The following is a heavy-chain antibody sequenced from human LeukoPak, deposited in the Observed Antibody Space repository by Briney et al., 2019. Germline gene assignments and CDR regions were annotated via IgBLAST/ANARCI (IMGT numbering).Heavy chain of an antibody. CDR2: IYYSGST. D-gene: IGHD3-3*01. CDR1: GGSISSSSYY. V-gene: IGHV4-39*07. CDR3: ARQKSDLLRFLEWFSPDRDAFDI. Sequence: SETLSLTCTVSGGSISSSSYYWGWIRQPPGKGLEWIGSIYYSGSTYYNPSLKSRVTISVDTSKNQFSLKLSSVTAADTAVYYCARQKSDLLRFLEWFSPDRDAFDIWGQGTMVTVSS. J-gene: IGHJ3*02.